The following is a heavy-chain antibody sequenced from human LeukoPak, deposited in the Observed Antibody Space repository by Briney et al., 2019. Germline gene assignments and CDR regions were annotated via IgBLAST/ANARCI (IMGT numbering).Heavy chain of an antibody. CDR1: GFTFINYG. V-gene: IGHV3-33*06. J-gene: IGHJ4*02. Sequence: PGESLRLSCAASGFTFINYGMHWVRQAPGKGLEWVAVIWYDGNNKDYADSVKGRFTISRDNSKNTLYLQMNSLRAEDTAVYYCSNFEYWGQGTLVTVSS. CDR2: IWYDGNNK. CDR3: SNFEY.